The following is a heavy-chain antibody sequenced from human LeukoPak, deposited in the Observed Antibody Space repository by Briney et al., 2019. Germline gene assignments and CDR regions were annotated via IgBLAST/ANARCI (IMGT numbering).Heavy chain of an antibody. CDR1: GVSISSYY. CDR2: MHDSGTT. V-gene: IGHV4-59*01. J-gene: IGHJ4*02. CDR3: ATYKRISGWYVHNY. D-gene: IGHD6-19*01. Sequence: SETLSLTCSVPGVSISSYYWSWLRQPPGMGLEWIGVMHDSGTTFYNPSLKSRVTMSVDTSKMQFSLQLSSVTAADTAIYYCATYKRISGWYVHNYWGQGTLVTVSS.